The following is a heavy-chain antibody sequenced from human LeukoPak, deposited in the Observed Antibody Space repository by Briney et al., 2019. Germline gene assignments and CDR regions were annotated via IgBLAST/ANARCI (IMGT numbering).Heavy chain of an antibody. Sequence: PGGSLRLSCAASGFTFSSYAMHWVRQAPGKGLEWVSFISSSSTYIYYADSAKGRFTISRDNAKNSLYLQMNSLRAEDTAVYYCAKEVYNWNYRSPFDYWGQGTLVTVSS. D-gene: IGHD1-7*01. CDR2: ISSSSTYI. CDR1: GFTFSSYA. J-gene: IGHJ4*02. CDR3: AKEVYNWNYRSPFDY. V-gene: IGHV3-21*04.